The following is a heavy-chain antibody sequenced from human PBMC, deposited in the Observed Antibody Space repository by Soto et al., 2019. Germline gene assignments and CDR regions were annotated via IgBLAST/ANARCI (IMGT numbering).Heavy chain of an antibody. CDR3: ARGPMTTVTTWGDWYFDL. CDR1: GFTFSSYG. D-gene: IGHD4-17*01. J-gene: IGHJ2*01. V-gene: IGHV3-33*01. Sequence: QVQLVESGGGVVQPGRSLRLSCATSGFTFSSYGMHWVRQGPGKGLEWVAVIWYDGTNKYYADSVNGRFTISRDDSKNTLYLQTNSLRAEDTAVYYCARGPMTTVTTWGDWYFDLWGRGNLVTVSS. CDR2: IWYDGTNK.